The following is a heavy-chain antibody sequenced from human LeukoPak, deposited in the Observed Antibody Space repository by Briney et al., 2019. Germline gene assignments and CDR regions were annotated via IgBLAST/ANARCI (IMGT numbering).Heavy chain of an antibody. CDR3: ARTGYSSDYYGMDV. V-gene: IGHV4-30-4*02. CDR2: IYYSGST. CDR1: GGSISSGDYY. Sequence: SETLSLTCTVSGGSISSGDYYWSWIRQPPGKGLEWIGYIYYSGSTYYNPSLKSRVTISVDMSKNQFSLKLRSVTAADTAVYYCARTGYSSDYYGMDVWGQGTTVTVSS. J-gene: IGHJ6*02. D-gene: IGHD6-13*01.